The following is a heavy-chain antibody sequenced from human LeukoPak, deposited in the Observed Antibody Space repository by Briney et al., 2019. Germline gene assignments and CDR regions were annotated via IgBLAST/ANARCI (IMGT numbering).Heavy chain of an antibody. D-gene: IGHD5-24*01. J-gene: IGHJ4*02. CDR1: GGSINDRY. V-gene: IGHV4-59*11. Sequence: SETLSLTCTVSGGSINDRYWSWIRQPPGKGLEWIGYIYDSGGTNYNPSLKSRVTISVDMSKKQFSLKLTSVTAADTAVYYRARDNIRDGYNFGYWGQGTLVTVSS. CDR2: IYDSGGT. CDR3: ARDNIRDGYNFGY.